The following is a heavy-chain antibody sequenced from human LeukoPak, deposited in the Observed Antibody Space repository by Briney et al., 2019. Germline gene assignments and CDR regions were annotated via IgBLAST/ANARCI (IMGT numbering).Heavy chain of an antibody. J-gene: IGHJ4*02. CDR2: IRYDGSNK. Sequence: PGGSLRLSCAASGFTFSSYGMHWVRQAPGKGLEWVAFIRYDGSNKYYADSVKGRFTISRDNARNSLYLQMNSLRAEDTAVYYCARARDDYGDMNYFDYWGQGTLVTVSS. V-gene: IGHV3-30*02. CDR3: ARARDDYGDMNYFDY. CDR1: GFTFSSYG. D-gene: IGHD4-17*01.